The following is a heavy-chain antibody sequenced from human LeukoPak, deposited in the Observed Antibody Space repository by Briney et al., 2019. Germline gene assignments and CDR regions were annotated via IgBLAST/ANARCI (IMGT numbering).Heavy chain of an antibody. CDR2: ISSSSSTI. V-gene: IGHV3-48*01. J-gene: IGHJ4*02. CDR3: ARGNVRGYSYGFDY. Sequence: GGSLRLSCAASGFTFSSYSMNWVRQAPGKGLEWVSYISSSSSTIYYADSVKGRFTISRDNFKNTLYLQMNSLRAEDTAVYFCARGNVRGYSYGFDYWGQGTLVTVSS. D-gene: IGHD5-18*01. CDR1: GFTFSSYS.